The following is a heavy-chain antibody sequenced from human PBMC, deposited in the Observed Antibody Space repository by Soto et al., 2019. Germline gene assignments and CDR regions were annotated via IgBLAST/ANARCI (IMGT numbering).Heavy chain of an antibody. V-gene: IGHV4-34*01. CDR3: ARGTPHRYCSGGSCYSSWFDP. CDR1: GGSFSGYY. CDR2: INHSGST. Sequence: QVQLQQWGAGLLKPSETLSLTCAVYGGSFSGYYWSWIRQPPGKGLEWIGEINHSGSTNYNPSLKSRVTISVDTSKNQFSLKLSSVTAADTAVYYCARGTPHRYCSGGSCYSSWFDPWGQGTLVTVSS. J-gene: IGHJ5*02. D-gene: IGHD2-15*01.